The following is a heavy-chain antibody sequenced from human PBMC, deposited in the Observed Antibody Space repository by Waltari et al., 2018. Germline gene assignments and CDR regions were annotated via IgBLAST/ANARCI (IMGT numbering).Heavy chain of an antibody. V-gene: IGHV4-34*01. J-gene: IGHJ4*02. CDR3: ARGVAARHFDY. D-gene: IGHD6-6*01. CDR2: INHSGST. CDR1: GGSFSGYY. Sequence: QVQLQQWGAGLLKPSETLSLTCAVYGGSFSGYYWSWIRQPPGKGLEWLGEINHSGSTNYDPSLKCRVTISVDTSKNPFSLKLSSVTAADTAGYYWARGVAARHFDYWGQGTLVTVSS.